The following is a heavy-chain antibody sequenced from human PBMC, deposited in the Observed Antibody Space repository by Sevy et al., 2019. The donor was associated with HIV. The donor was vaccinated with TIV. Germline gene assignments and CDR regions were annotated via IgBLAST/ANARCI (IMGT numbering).Heavy chain of an antibody. CDR1: GGTFSSYA. V-gene: IGHV1-69*06. J-gene: IGHJ4*02. Sequence: ASVKVSCKASGGTFSSYAISWVRQAPGQGLEWMGGIIPIFGTANYAQKFQGRVTITADKSTSTAYMELSILRSEDTAVYYCAREAVLRFLEWPPAVYYFDYWGQGTLVTVSS. D-gene: IGHD3-3*01. CDR3: AREAVLRFLEWPPAVYYFDY. CDR2: IIPIFGTA.